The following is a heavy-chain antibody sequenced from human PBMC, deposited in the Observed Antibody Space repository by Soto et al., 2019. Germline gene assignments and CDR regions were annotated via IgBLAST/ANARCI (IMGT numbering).Heavy chain of an antibody. CDR2: ISAYNGNT. V-gene: IGHV1-18*01. CDR3: ARDLNYDFWSGCGPTEENFDY. D-gene: IGHD3-3*01. J-gene: IGHJ4*02. CDR1: GYTFTSYG. Sequence: ASVKVSCKASGYTFTSYGISWVRQAPGQGLEWMGWISAYNGNTNYAQKLQGRVTMTTDTSTSTAYMELRSLRSDDTAMYYCARDLNYDFWSGCGPTEENFDYWGQGTLVTVSS.